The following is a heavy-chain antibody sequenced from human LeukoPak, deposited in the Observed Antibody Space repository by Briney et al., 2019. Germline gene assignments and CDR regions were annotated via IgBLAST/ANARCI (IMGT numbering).Heavy chain of an antibody. CDR3: ARDLEPERTYYDFWSGYYMGY. Sequence: ASVKVSCKASGYTFTGYYMHWVRQAPGQGLEWMGRINPNSGGTNYAQKVQGRVTMTRDTSISTAYMELSRLRSDDTAVYYCARDLEPERTYYDFWSGYYMGYWGQGTLVTVSS. CDR1: GYTFTGYY. V-gene: IGHV1-2*06. D-gene: IGHD3-3*01. J-gene: IGHJ4*02. CDR2: INPNSGGT.